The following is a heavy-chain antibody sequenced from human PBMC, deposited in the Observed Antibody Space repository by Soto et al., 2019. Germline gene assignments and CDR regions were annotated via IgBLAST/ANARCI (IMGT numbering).Heavy chain of an antibody. CDR1: DFTFSDSY. V-gene: IGHV3-11*01. CDR2: ISSSGSTI. J-gene: IGHJ4*02. D-gene: IGHD6-19*01. CDR3: ARGVAVAGRKSYYFDY. Sequence: GRSLRISCSAFDFTFSDSYMSWIRQAPGKGLEWVSYISSSGSTIYYADSVKGRFTISRDNAKNSLYLQMNSLRAEDTAVYYCARGVAVAGRKSYYFDYWGQGT.